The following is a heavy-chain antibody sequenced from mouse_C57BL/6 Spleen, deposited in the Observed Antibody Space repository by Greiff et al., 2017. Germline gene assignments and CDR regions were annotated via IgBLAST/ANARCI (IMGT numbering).Heavy chain of an antibody. D-gene: IGHD1-1*01. CDR3: ARSGYYGSREYYFDC. J-gene: IGHJ2*01. CDR1: GYAFSSYW. V-gene: IGHV1-80*01. CDR2: IYPGDGDT. Sequence: QVQLKESGAELVKPGASVKISCKASGYAFSSYWMNWVKQRPGKGLEWIGQIYPGDGDTNYNGKFKGKATLTADKSSSTAYMQLSSLTSEDSAVYFCARSGYYGSREYYFDCWGQGTTLTVSS.